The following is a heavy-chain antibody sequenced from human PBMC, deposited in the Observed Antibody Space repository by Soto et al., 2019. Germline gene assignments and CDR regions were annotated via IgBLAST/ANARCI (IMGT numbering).Heavy chain of an antibody. CDR1: GFTFSSYA. J-gene: IGHJ3*02. Sequence: EVQLLESGGGLVQPGGSLRLSCAASGFTFSSYAMSWVRQAPGKGLEWVSAISGSGGSTYYADSVKGRFTISRDNSKNTLYLQMNSLRAEDTAVYYCAKVHQYDTAMVPTDAFDIWGQGTMVTVSS. CDR2: ISGSGGST. D-gene: IGHD5-18*01. CDR3: AKVHQYDTAMVPTDAFDI. V-gene: IGHV3-23*01.